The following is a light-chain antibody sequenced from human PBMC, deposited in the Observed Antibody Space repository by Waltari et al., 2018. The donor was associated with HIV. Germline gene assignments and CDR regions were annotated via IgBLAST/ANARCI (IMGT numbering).Light chain of an antibody. Sequence: QSALTQPPSASGSPGQSVTISCTGTSSDVGGYNYVSWYQHPPGKAPKLMIYEVSERPSGVPDRFSGSKSGNTASLTVSGLQAEDEADYYCSSYTGSDKLVFGGGTKLTVL. J-gene: IGLJ2*01. V-gene: IGLV2-8*01. CDR1: SSDVGGYNY. CDR3: SSYTGSDKLV. CDR2: EVS.